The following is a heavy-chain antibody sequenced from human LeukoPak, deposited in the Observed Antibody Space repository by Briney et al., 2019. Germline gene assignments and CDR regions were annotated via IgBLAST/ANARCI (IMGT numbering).Heavy chain of an antibody. CDR3: ARERRKGTRTYYDILTGAKRQYYFDY. CDR2: IYHSGST. D-gene: IGHD3-9*01. Sequence: SETLSLTCTVSGYSISSGYYWGWIRQPPGKGLEWIGSIYHSGSTYYNPSLKSRVTISVDTSKNQFSLKLSSVTAADTAVYYCARERRKGTRTYYDILTGAKRQYYFDYWGQGTLVTVSS. CDR1: GYSISSGYY. V-gene: IGHV4-38-2*02. J-gene: IGHJ4*02.